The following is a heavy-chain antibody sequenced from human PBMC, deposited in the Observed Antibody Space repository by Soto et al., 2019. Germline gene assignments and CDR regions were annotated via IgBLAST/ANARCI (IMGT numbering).Heavy chain of an antibody. CDR1: GGSISSYY. Sequence: QVQLQESGPGLVKPSETMSLSCTVSGGSISSYYWSWFRQSPGKRMEWIGYVHHSWGSSYNPSLPSRVAISLDTSKSQFSLKVTSVTATVTAVYYCARQGFGPLHGLVDVWGQGTTVTVSS. CDR2: VHHSWGS. J-gene: IGHJ6*02. D-gene: IGHD3-10*01. CDR3: ARQGFGPLHGLVDV. V-gene: IGHV4-59*08.